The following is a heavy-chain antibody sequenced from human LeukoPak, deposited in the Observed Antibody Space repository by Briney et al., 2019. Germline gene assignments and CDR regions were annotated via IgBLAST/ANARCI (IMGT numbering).Heavy chain of an antibody. V-gene: IGHV1-3*01. Sequence: ASVKVSCKASGYTFTSYAMHWVRQAPGQRLEWMGWINAGNGNTKYSQKFQGRVTITRDTSASTAYMELSSLRSEDTAVYYCARDKAYDSSGYYPYFDYWGQETLVTVSS. CDR3: ARDKAYDSSGYYPYFDY. CDR2: INAGNGNT. CDR1: GYTFTSYA. J-gene: IGHJ4*02. D-gene: IGHD3-22*01.